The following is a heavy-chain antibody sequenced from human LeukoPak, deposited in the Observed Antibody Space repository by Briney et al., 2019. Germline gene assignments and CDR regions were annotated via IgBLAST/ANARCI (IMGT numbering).Heavy chain of an antibody. D-gene: IGHD3-22*01. CDR2: INPSGGST. J-gene: IGHJ4*02. CDR1: GYTFTSYY. CDR3: AREGGVDSSGYHLSY. V-gene: IGHV1-46*01. Sequence: GASVKVSCKASGYTFTSYYMHWVRQAPGQGLEWMGIINPSGGSTSYAQKFQGRVTMTRDTSTSTVYMELSSLRSEDTAVYYCAREGGVDSSGYHLSYWGQGTLVTVSS.